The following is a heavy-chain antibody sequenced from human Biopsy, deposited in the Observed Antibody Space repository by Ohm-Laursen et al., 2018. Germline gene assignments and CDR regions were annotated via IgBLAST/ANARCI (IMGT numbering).Heavy chain of an antibody. V-gene: IGHV1-46*02. Sequence: ASVKVSCKTSGYAFDTDGINWVRQAPGQGLEWMGIINPTGGTTSYAEKFQGRVTLTRDTSTGTVYLELNSLIYEDTALYYCARDETGSSVFGPYYYGMDVWGQGTTVTVSS. D-gene: IGHD3-9*01. CDR1: GYAFDTDG. J-gene: IGHJ6*02. CDR2: INPTGGTT. CDR3: ARDETGSSVFGPYYYGMDV.